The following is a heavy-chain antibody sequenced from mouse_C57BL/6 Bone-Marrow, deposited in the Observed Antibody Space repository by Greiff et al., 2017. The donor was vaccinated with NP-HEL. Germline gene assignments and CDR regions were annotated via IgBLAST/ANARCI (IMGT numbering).Heavy chain of an antibody. CDR2: INPNNGGT. J-gene: IGHJ3*01. V-gene: IGHV1-26*01. Sequence: EVQLQQSGPELVKPGASVKISCKASGYTFTDYYMNWVKQSHGKSLEWIGDINPNNGGTSYNQKFKGKATLTVDKSSSTAYMELRSLTSEDSAVYYCGRQLRLAWFAYWGQGTLVTVSA. CDR3: GRQLRLAWFAY. D-gene: IGHD3-2*02. CDR1: GYTFTDYY.